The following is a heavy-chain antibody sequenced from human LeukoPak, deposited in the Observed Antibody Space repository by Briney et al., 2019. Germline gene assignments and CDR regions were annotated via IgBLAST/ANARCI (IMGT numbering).Heavy chain of an antibody. V-gene: IGHV4-39*01. CDR1: GGSISSSSYY. D-gene: IGHD3-10*01. J-gene: IGHJ5*02. Sequence: KTSETLSLTCTVSGGSISSSSYYWGWIRQPPGKGLEWIGSIYYSGSTYYNPSLKSRVTISVDTSKNQFSLKLSSVTAADTAVYYCARQKWITMVRGVINWFDPWGQGTLVTVSS. CDR2: IYYSGST. CDR3: ARQKWITMVRGVINWFDP.